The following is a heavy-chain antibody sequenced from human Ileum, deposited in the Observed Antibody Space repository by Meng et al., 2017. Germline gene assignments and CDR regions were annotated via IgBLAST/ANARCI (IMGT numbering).Heavy chain of an antibody. Sequence: QGQLRRWGAGLLKPSETLSLSCAGYGGSFSGYYWSRIRQPPGKGLEWIGEINHSGSTNYNPSLKSRVTISVDTSKNQFSLKLSSVTAADTAVYYCARGGGRYGPDFDYWGQGTLVTVSS. CDR3: ARGGGRYGPDFDY. CDR2: INHSGST. CDR1: GGSFSGYY. D-gene: IGHD3-16*01. V-gene: IGHV4-34*01. J-gene: IGHJ4*02.